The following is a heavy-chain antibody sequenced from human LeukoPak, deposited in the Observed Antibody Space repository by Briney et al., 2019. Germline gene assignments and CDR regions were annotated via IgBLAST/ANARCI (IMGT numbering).Heavy chain of an antibody. D-gene: IGHD3-3*01. CDR3: TFSFWSGYSDF. CDR2: IKSDGSSA. J-gene: IGHJ4*02. Sequence: GGSLRLSCAASGFTFSSYWMHWVRHVPGKGLVWVSRIKSDGSSATYADSVKGRFTISRDNAKNTLYLQMDSLRAEDTAVYYCTFSFWSGYSDFWCQGTLVTVSS. CDR1: GFTFSSYW. V-gene: IGHV3-74*03.